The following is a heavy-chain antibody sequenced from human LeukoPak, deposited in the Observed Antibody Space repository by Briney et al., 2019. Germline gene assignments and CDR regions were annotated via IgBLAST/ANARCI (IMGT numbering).Heavy chain of an antibody. CDR3: ARGFDSSGYYVDY. CDR1: GFTFSSYG. J-gene: IGHJ4*02. D-gene: IGHD3-22*01. V-gene: IGHV3-23*01. CDR2: ISGSGGST. Sequence: GGTLRLSCAASGFTFSSYGMSWVRQAPGKGLEWVSAISGSGGSTYYADSVKGRFTISRDNSKNTLYLQMNSLRAEDTAVYYCARGFDSSGYYVDYWGQGTLVTVSS.